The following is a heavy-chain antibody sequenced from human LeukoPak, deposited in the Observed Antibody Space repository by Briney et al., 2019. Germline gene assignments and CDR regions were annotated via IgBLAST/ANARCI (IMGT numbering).Heavy chain of an antibody. CDR2: ISSTGSDK. V-gene: IGHV3-48*03. Sequence: GGSLRLSCAGSGFIFSNYEMNWVRQAPGKGLEWVSYISSTGSDKYYADSVKGRFTITRDNAENSLYLQMNSLRAEDTAVYYCARDLPTGTYRAYFDNWGQGTLVTVSS. D-gene: IGHD1-26*01. CDR1: GFIFSNYE. CDR3: ARDLPTGTYRAYFDN. J-gene: IGHJ4*02.